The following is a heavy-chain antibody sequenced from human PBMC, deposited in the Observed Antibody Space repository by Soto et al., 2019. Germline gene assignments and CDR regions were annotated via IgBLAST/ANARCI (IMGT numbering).Heavy chain of an antibody. D-gene: IGHD5-18*01. CDR3: TRGTDTASCPNY. V-gene: IGHV3-74*01. J-gene: IGHJ4*02. CDR2: INSDGSST. Sequence: GGALRLSCAASGFTFRSYWMQWVRQAPGKGLVWVSWINSDGSSTYYADSVKGRFSISRDNSKNTLYLQMNSLRAEDTAVYYCTRGTDTASCPNYWGQGTLVTVPS. CDR1: GFTFRSYW.